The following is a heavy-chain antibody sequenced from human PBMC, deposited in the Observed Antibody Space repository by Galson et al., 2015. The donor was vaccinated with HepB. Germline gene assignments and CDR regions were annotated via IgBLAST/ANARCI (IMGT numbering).Heavy chain of an antibody. CDR2: IIPIFDSS. Sequence: SVKVSCKASGDTVSSHVISWVRQAPGQGLEWMGWIIPIFDSSNYAREFQDRVTITADESTSTVYMELTTLRSEDTAVYYCARGPELGTGSYYFDYWGQGTLVTVSS. CDR1: GDTVSSHV. D-gene: IGHD7-27*01. J-gene: IGHJ4*02. CDR3: ARGPELGTGSYYFDY. V-gene: IGHV1-69*13.